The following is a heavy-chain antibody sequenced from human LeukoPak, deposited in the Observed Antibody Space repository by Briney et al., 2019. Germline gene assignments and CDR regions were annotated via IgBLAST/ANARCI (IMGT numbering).Heavy chain of an antibody. CDR2: IYYSGST. J-gene: IGHJ4*02. CDR3: ASSGWYPGYFDY. Sequence: SETLFLTCTVSGGSISSHYWNWIRQPQGKGLEWIGYIYYSGSTNYNPSLKSRVTISVDTSKNQFSLKLSSVTAADTAVYYCASSGWYPGYFDYWGQGILVTVSS. V-gene: IGHV4-59*11. D-gene: IGHD6-19*01. CDR1: GGSISSHY.